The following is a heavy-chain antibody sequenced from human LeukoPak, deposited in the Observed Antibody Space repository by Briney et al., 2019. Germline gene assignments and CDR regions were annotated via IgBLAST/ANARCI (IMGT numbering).Heavy chain of an antibody. D-gene: IGHD3-16*02. V-gene: IGHV3-7*01. CDR2: IKEDGSEK. J-gene: IGHJ5*02. CDR3: ARGVIIRGRLDP. CDR1: GFIFRNYW. Sequence: GASLRLSCAASGFIFRNYWMSWVRQAPGKGLEWVANIKEDGSEKYYVESVKGRFTISRDNAKNSLYLQMSSLRAEDTAVYYCARGVIIRGRLDPWGQGTLVTVSS.